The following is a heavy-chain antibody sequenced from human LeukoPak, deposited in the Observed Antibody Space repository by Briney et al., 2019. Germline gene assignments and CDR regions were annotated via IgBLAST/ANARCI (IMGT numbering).Heavy chain of an antibody. CDR1: GYTFTSYA. J-gene: IGHJ4*02. CDR3: ARDSVDGYNSHFDY. Sequence: ASVKVSCKASGYTFTSYAMNWVRQAPGQGLEWMGWINTNTGNPTYAQGFTGRFVFSLDTSVSTAYLQISSLKAEDTAVYYCARDSVDGYNSHFDYWGQGTLVTVSP. CDR2: INTNTGNP. V-gene: IGHV7-4-1*02. D-gene: IGHD5-24*01.